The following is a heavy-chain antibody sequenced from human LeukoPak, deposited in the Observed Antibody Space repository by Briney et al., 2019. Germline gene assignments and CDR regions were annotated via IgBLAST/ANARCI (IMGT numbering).Heavy chain of an antibody. CDR2: IYYSGSI. D-gene: IGHD2-21*02. CDR3: ARHHPLQGGDPAWFDP. V-gene: IGHV4-39*01. Sequence: SETLSLTCTVSGGSISSSSYYWGWIRQPPGKGLEWIGSIYYSGSIYYNPSLKSRVTISVDTSKNQFSLKLSSVTAADTAVYYCARHHPLQGGDPAWFDPWGQGTLVTVSS. CDR1: GGSISSSSYY. J-gene: IGHJ5*02.